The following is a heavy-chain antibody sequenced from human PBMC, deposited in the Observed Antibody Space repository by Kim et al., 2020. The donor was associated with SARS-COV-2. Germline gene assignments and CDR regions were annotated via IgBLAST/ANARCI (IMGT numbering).Heavy chain of an antibody. D-gene: IGHD6-19*01. Sequence: GESLKISCKGSGYSFTSYWISWVRQMPGKGLEWMGRIDPSDSYTNYSPSFQGHVTISADKSISTAYLQWSSLKASDTAMYYCARLGDSSGWPGGDWFDPWGQGTLVTVSS. CDR1: GYSFTSYW. CDR3: ARLGDSSGWPGGDWFDP. J-gene: IGHJ5*02. CDR2: IDPSDSYT. V-gene: IGHV5-10-1*01.